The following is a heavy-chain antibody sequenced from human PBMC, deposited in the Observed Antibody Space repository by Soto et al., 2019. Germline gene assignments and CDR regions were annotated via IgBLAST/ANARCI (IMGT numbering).Heavy chain of an antibody. D-gene: IGHD1-1*01. CDR1: GYAFTTYG. CDR3: ARGRYGDY. Sequence: QVHLVQSGAEVKKPGASVKVSCKGSGYAFTTYGITWVRQAPGQGLEWMGWISAHNGNTNYAQKLQGRVTVTRDTSTSTAYMELRSLRSDDPAVYYCARGRYGDYWGKGALVTVSS. J-gene: IGHJ4*02. V-gene: IGHV1-18*01. CDR2: ISAHNGNT.